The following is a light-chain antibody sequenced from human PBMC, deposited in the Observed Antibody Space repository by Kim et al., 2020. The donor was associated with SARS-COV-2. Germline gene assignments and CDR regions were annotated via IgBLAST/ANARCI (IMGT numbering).Light chain of an antibody. CDR1: QSILYSSNNKNY. CDR2: WAS. CDR3: HQYYSIPPYT. J-gene: IGKJ4*01. Sequence: DIVMTQSPDSLAVSLGERATINCKSSQSILYSSNNKNYVAWYQQKLGQPPKLLIYWASTRESGVPDRFSGSGSGTDFTLTISSLQAEDVAVYYCHQYYSIPPYTFGGGTKVDIK. V-gene: IGKV4-1*01.